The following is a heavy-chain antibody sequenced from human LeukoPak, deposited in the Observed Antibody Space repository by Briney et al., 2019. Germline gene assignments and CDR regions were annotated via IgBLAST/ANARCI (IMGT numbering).Heavy chain of an antibody. CDR2: IYDGGST. CDR1: GGSVSSYY. Sequence: SETLSLTCSVSGGSVSSYYWSWIRQPPGKGLEWIGYIYDGGSTKYNPSLKSRVTISVDTSENQFSLKLSSVTAADTAVYYCARAGGYILYFDSWGQGTLVTVSS. J-gene: IGHJ4*01. D-gene: IGHD5-12*01. CDR3: ARAGGYILYFDS. V-gene: IGHV4-59*02.